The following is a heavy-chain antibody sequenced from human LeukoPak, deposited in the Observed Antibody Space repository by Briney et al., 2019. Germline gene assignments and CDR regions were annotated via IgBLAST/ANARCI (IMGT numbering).Heavy chain of an antibody. D-gene: IGHD6-13*01. Sequence: GASLKISFKGSGSSFTSYWIGWVRQLPGKGLEWTGIIYPGDSDTRYSPSFQGQVTISADKSISTAYLQWSSLKASDTAMYYCARQPGYSSQGGVGPWGQGTLVTVSS. CDR2: IYPGDSDT. CDR3: ARQPGYSSQGGVGP. J-gene: IGHJ5*02. CDR1: GSSFTSYW. V-gene: IGHV5-51*01.